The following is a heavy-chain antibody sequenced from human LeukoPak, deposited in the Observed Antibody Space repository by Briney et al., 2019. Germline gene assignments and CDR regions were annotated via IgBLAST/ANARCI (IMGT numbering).Heavy chain of an antibody. J-gene: IGHJ6*02. CDR3: AGRYFDWLLPNYYYYGMDV. CDR2: IYTSGST. V-gene: IGHV4-4*07. D-gene: IGHD3-9*01. CDR1: GGSISSYY. Sequence: SETLSLTCTVSGGSISSYYWSWIRQPAGKGLEWIGRIYTSGSTNYNPSLKSRVTMSVDTSKNQFSLKLSPVTAADTAVYYCAGRYFDWLLPNYYYYGMDVWGQGTTVTVSS.